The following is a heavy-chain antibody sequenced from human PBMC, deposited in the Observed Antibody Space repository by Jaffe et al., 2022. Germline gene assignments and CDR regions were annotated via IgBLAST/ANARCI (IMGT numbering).Heavy chain of an antibody. CDR2: ISAYNGNT. V-gene: IGHV1-18*01. J-gene: IGHJ5*02. CDR1: GYTFTSYG. D-gene: IGHD3-3*01. Sequence: QVQLVQSGAEVKKPGASVKVSCKASGYTFTSYGISWVRQAPGQGLEWMGWISAYNGNTNYAQKLQGRVTMTTDTSTSTAYMELRSLRSDDTAVYYCARVGLGYYDFWSGSTRDDVDPWGQGTLVTVSS. CDR3: ARVGLGYYDFWSGSTRDDVDP.